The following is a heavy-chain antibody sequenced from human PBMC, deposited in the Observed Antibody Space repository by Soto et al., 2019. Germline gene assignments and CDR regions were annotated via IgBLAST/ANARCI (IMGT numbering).Heavy chain of an antibody. CDR3: AKEFSDYEARDYAFDV. Sequence: QVQLVESGGGVVQPGRSLRLSCAASGFTFSTYGMHWVRQAPGKGLEWVALISFDGNKKYYADSVQGRFTISRDKSKNTQNLQMNSLRAEDTAVYFCAKEFSDYEARDYAFDVWGKGTMVTVSS. V-gene: IGHV3-30*18. CDR1: GFTFSTYG. D-gene: IGHD4-17*01. J-gene: IGHJ3*01. CDR2: ISFDGNKK.